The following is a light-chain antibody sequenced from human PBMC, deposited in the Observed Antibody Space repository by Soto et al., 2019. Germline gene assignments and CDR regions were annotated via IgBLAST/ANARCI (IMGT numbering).Light chain of an antibody. Sequence: QSALTQPRSVSGSPGQSVTISCTGTSSDVGGYNYVSLYQQHPGKAPKLMIYDVSKRPSGVPDRLSGSKSGNTASLTISGLQAEDESDYYCCSYAGRYHPYIFGTGTKLNVL. CDR3: CSYAGRYHPYI. CDR1: SSDVGGYNY. CDR2: DVS. V-gene: IGLV2-11*01. J-gene: IGLJ1*01.